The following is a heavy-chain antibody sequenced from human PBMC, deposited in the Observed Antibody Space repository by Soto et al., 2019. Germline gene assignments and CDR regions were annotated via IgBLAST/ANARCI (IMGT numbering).Heavy chain of an antibody. CDR2: ISYSGST. Sequence: QGQLQQSGPGLVKPSQTLSLTCTVSAGSISSVGYYWNWVRQPPGKGLEWIGSISYSGSTYYNPSLRSRVIISVDTSKNQFSLKLSSVTAADTAVYYCAREDKRYGYDSWGQGTLVTVSS. J-gene: IGHJ4*02. D-gene: IGHD5-18*01. CDR3: AREDKRYGYDS. CDR1: AGSISSVGYY. V-gene: IGHV4-31*03.